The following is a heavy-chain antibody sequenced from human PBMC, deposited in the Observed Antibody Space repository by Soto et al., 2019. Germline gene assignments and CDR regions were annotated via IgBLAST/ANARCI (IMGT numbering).Heavy chain of an antibody. V-gene: IGHV3-23*01. D-gene: IGHD3-3*01. CDR1: GFAFSSYA. Sequence: PGGSLRLSCAASGFAFSSYALSWVRQAPGKGLEWVSLISGSGGSTYYADSVKGRFTLSRDTSKNTLYLQMNSLRAEDTAVYYCAKDGYDFWSGNWYYFDYWGQGTLVTVSS. J-gene: IGHJ4*02. CDR2: ISGSGGST. CDR3: AKDGYDFWSGNWYYFDY.